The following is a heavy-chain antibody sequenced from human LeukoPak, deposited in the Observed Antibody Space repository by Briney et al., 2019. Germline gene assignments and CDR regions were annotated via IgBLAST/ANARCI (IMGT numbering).Heavy chain of an antibody. CDR3: AKDRTAPRVVPAAPLDY. V-gene: IGHV3-48*01. Sequence: GGSLRLSCAASGFTFSSYSMNWVRQAPGKGLEWVSYISSSSSTIYYADSVKGRFTISRDNAKNSLYLQMNSLRAEDTAVYYCAKDRTAPRVVPAAPLDYWGQGTLVTVSS. D-gene: IGHD2-2*01. CDR1: GFTFSSYS. CDR2: ISSSSSTI. J-gene: IGHJ4*02.